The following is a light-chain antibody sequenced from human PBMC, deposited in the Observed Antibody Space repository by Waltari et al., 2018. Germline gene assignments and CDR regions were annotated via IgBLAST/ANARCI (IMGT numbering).Light chain of an antibody. V-gene: IGKV3-20*01. CDR2: GAS. CDR3: HQYGNSPYT. J-gene: IGKJ2*01. Sequence: EIVLTQSPETLSLSLGERATLPCRPRQIVGSGYLAWYKQIPGQSPRLLIYGASIRATGVPTRLPGSGSATDFTLTINSLEPDDFAMYYCHQYGNSPYTFGQGTNLQIK. CDR1: QIVGSGY.